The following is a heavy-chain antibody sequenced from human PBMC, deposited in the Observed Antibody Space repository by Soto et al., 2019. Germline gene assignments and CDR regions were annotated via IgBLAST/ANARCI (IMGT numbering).Heavy chain of an antibody. CDR2: VYHSGKT. CDR3: ARPKGIAPAIWYFDL. V-gene: IGHV4-59*08. J-gene: IGHJ2*01. D-gene: IGHD6-13*01. CDR1: GDYISSHY. Sequence: QVQLQESGPGLVKPSETLSLTCTVSGDYISSHYWSWIRQPPGKGLEWIGYVYHSGKTDSNPSLKSRVTISMDTSKNQIPLSLTSVTAADAAVYYCARPKGIAPAIWYFDLWGRGTLVTVSS.